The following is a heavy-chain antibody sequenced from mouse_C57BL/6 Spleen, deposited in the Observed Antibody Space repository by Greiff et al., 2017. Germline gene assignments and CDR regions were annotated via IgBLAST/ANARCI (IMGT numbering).Heavy chain of an antibody. CDR2: INPSNGVT. J-gene: IGHJ4*01. D-gene: IGHD4-1*01. Sequence: VQLQQPGTELVKPGASVKLSCKASGYTFTSYWMHWVKQRPGQGLEWIGNINPSNGVTNYNEKFKSKATLTVDKSSSTAYMKLSSLTSEDSAVYYCARWNWDRGMDYWGQGTSVTVSS. CDR1: GYTFTSYW. CDR3: ARWNWDRGMDY. V-gene: IGHV1-53*01.